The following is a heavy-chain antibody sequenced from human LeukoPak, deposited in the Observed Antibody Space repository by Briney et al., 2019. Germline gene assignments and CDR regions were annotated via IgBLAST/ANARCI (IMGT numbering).Heavy chain of an antibody. CDR1: GGSISSGGYY. CDR2: IYHSGST. D-gene: IGHD1-26*01. J-gene: IGHJ3*02. Sequence: PSQTLSLTCTVSGGSISSGGYYWSWIRQPPGKGLEWIGYIYHSGSTYYNPSLKSRVTISVDRSKNQFSLKLSSVTAADTAVYYCARTTYSEAFDIWGQGTMVTVSS. V-gene: IGHV4-30-2*01. CDR3: ARTTYSEAFDI.